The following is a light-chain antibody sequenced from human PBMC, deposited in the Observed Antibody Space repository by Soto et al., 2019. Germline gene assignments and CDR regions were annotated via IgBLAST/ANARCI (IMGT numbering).Light chain of an antibody. CDR1: QSVSSSC. CDR3: QQYGSSLSWT. CDR2: GAS. J-gene: IGKJ1*01. V-gene: IGKV3-20*01. Sequence: EIVLTQSPGTLYLSPGERATLSCRASQSVSSSCLVWYQQKPGQAPRLLCYGASRRATGIPDRFSGRGAGTDFTFTISRQEPKDFAVYYCQQYGSSLSWTFGQGTKGE.